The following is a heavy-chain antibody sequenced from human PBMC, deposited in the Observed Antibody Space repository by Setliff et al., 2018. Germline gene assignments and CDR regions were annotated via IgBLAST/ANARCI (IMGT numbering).Heavy chain of an antibody. V-gene: IGHV1-18*03. CDR2: IGPYSGET. CDR1: GFNFITYG. J-gene: IGHJ4*02. Sequence: GASVKVSCKTSGFNFITYGFSWVRQAPGQGLEWMGWIGPYSGETNNAQKFQDRLSVTADTSSKTIYMELRSLTSDDMAVYFCTTSRAPRVVLAADFDLWGQGTLVTVSS. CDR3: TTSRAPRVVLAADFDL. D-gene: IGHD2-21*01.